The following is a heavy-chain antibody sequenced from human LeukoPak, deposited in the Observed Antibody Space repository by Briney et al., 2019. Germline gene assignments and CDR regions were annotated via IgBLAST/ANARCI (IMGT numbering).Heavy chain of an antibody. CDR3: ASGPYYYYMDV. CDR1: GYSFATYW. Sequence: GESLKISCKGSGYSFATYWIGWVRQMPGKGLEWMGIIYPGVSDTRYSPSFQGQVTISADKSISTAYLQWSSLKASDTAMYYCASGPYYYYMDVWGKGTTVTVSS. V-gene: IGHV5-51*01. CDR2: IYPGVSDT. J-gene: IGHJ6*03.